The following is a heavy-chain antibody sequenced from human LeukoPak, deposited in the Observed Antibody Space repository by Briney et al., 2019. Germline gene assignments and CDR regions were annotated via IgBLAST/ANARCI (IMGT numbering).Heavy chain of an antibody. V-gene: IGHV1-8*01. J-gene: IGHJ6*03. CDR1: GYTFTNYD. Sequence: ASVKVSCKASGYTFTNYDINWVRQATGQGLEWMGWMNPNSGNTGYAQKFQGRVTMTRNTPISTAYMELSSLRSEDTAVYYCARILGRYYYYYMDVWGKGTTVTVSS. D-gene: IGHD2-15*01. CDR3: ARILGRYYYYYMDV. CDR2: MNPNSGNT.